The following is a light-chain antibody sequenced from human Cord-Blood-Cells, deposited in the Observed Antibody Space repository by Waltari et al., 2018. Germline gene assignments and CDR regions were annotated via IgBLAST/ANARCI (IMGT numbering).Light chain of an antibody. CDR3: CSYAGSSTWV. CDR1: SSDVGSYNL. V-gene: IGLV2-23*02. CDR2: EVS. J-gene: IGLJ3*02. Sequence: QSALTPPASVSGSPGQSITISCPGTSSDVGSYNLVSWYQHHPGKAPKLMIYEVSKRPSGVSNRFSGSKSGNTASLTISGLQAEDEADYYCCSYAGSSTWVFGGGTKLTVL.